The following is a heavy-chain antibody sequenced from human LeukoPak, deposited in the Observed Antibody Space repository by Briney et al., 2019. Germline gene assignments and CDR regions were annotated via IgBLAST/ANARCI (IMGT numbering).Heavy chain of an antibody. V-gene: IGHV3-21*04. CDR3: AKDSYSSSWYYY. D-gene: IGHD6-13*01. J-gene: IGHJ4*02. CDR1: GFTFSSYS. Sequence: PGGPLRLSCAASGFTFSSYSMNWVRQAPGKGLEWVSSISSGSGYIYYADSVKGRFTISRDNSKNTLYLQMNSLRAEDTAVYYCAKDSYSSSWYYYWGQGTLVTVSS. CDR2: ISSGSGYI.